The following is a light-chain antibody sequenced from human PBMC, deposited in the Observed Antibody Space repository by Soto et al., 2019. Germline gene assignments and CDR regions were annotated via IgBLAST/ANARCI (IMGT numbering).Light chain of an antibody. V-gene: IGKV1-27*01. CDR1: QGISNY. CDR2: AAS. CDR3: QRHNSAPPVS. Sequence: DIQMTQSPSSLSASVGDRVTITCRASQGISNYLAWYQQKPGNVPKLLIYAASTLQSGVPSRLSGSGSGTDFTLTISSLQPEDVATYYCQRHNSAPPVSFGPGTKVDLK. J-gene: IGKJ3*01.